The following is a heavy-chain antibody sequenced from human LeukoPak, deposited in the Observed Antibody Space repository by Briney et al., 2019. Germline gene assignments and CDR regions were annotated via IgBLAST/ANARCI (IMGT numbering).Heavy chain of an antibody. CDR2: IWYDGSNK. Sequence: GGSLRLSCAASGFTFSSYGMHWVRQAPGNGLEWVAVIWYDGSNKYYADSVKGRFTISRDNSKNTLYLQMNSLRAEDTAVYYCARDPDRSGWHYFDYWGQGTLVTVSS. J-gene: IGHJ4*02. CDR3: ARDPDRSGWHYFDY. CDR1: GFTFSSYG. D-gene: IGHD6-19*01. V-gene: IGHV3-33*01.